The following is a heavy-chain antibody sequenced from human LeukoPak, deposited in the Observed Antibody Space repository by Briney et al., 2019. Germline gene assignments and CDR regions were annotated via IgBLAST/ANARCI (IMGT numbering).Heavy chain of an antibody. CDR3: ARPKRVRGYPSYYFDY. V-gene: IGHV4-39*01. J-gene: IGHJ4*02. D-gene: IGHD5-18*01. CDR1: GGSISSSSYY. CDR2: IYYSGST. Sequence: SETLSLTCTVSGGSISSSSYYWGWVRQPPGKGLEGIGRIYYSGSTHYNPSLKNRVTISVDTSKNQFSLKLSSVTAADTAVYYCARPKRVRGYPSYYFDYWGQGTLVNVSS.